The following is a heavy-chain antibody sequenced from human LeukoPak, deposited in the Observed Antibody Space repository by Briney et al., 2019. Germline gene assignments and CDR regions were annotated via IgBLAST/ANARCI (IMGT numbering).Heavy chain of an antibody. J-gene: IGHJ4*02. V-gene: IGHV3-7*01. CDR1: GFSFSTNW. CDR2: IRGDGSAK. CDR3: ASSHDSSGND. Sequence: GGSLRLSCAASGFSFSTNWMAWVRQAPGKGLEWVGNIRGDGSAKFYGGSVRGRFTISRDNSQNTLYLQMDSLRPEDTAVYYCASSHDSSGNDWGQGTLVTVSS. D-gene: IGHD3-22*01.